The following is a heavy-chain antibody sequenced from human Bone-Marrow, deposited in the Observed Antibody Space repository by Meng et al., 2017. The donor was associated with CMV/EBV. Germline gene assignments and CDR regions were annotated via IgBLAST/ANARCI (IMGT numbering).Heavy chain of an antibody. Sequence: GESLKISCAASGFTFSSYGMHWVRQAPGKGLEWVAFIRYDGSNKYYVDSVKGRFTISRDNSKNTLYLQMNSLRAEDTAVYYCAKYPRYCSSTSCYDYYFDYWGQGTLVTVSS. D-gene: IGHD2-2*01. CDR1: GFTFSSYG. J-gene: IGHJ4*02. V-gene: IGHV3-30*02. CDR3: AKYPRYCSSTSCYDYYFDY. CDR2: IRYDGSNK.